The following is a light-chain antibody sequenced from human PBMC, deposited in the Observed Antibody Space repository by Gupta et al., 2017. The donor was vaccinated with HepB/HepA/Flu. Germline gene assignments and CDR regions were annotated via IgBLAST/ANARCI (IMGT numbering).Light chain of an antibody. CDR3: QSFDSSLGGVL. J-gene: IGLJ2*01. CDR1: TSNIGADSD. V-gene: IGLV1-40*01. Sequence: QSVLTQPPSVSGAPGQTVIIPCTGSTSNIGADSDVHWYHQLPGTAPKLLIYGYSSRPSGVPDRFSGSKSGASASLAITGLQAEDEGDYYCQSFDSSLGGVLFGGWTRLTVL. CDR2: GYS.